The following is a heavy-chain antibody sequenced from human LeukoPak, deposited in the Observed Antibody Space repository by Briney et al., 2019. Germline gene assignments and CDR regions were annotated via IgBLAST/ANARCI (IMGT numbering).Heavy chain of an antibody. J-gene: IGHJ4*02. Sequence: SETLSLTCAVSGYSISSGYYWGWIRQPPGKGLEWIGSIYHSGSTYYNPSLKCRVTISVDTSKNQFSLKLSSVTAADTAVYYCARRGWDTAMDYWGQGTLVTVSS. V-gene: IGHV4-38-2*01. D-gene: IGHD5-18*01. CDR3: ARRGWDTAMDY. CDR1: GYSISSGYY. CDR2: IYHSGST.